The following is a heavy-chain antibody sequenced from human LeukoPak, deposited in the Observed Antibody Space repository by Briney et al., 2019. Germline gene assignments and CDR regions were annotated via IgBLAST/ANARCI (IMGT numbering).Heavy chain of an antibody. Sequence: GGSLRLSCAASGFTFSSYWMSWVRQAPGKGREWVANIKQDGSEKYYVDSVKGRFTISRDNAKNSLYLQMNSLRAEDTAVYYCARDSPSGWFHYYYYMDVWGKGTTVTVSS. CDR1: GFTFSSYW. D-gene: IGHD6-19*01. V-gene: IGHV3-7*01. CDR3: ARDSPSGWFHYYYYMDV. J-gene: IGHJ6*03. CDR2: IKQDGSEK.